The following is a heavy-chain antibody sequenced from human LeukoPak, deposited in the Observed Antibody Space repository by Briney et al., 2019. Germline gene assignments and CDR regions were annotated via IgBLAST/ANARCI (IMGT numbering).Heavy chain of an antibody. Sequence: GGSLRLSCAASGFTFSSYGMHWVRQAPGKGLEWVAFIRYDGSNKYYADSVKGRFTISRDNSKNTLYLQMNSLRAEDTAVYYCAKDRDSSGWYGDAFDIWGQGTMVTVSS. CDR2: IRYDGSNK. D-gene: IGHD6-19*01. CDR3: AKDRDSSGWYGDAFDI. J-gene: IGHJ3*02. V-gene: IGHV3-30*02. CDR1: GFTFSSYG.